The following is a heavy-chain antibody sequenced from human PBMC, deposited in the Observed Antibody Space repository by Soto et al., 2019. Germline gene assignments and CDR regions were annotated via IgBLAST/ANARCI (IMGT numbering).Heavy chain of an antibody. V-gene: IGHV3-21*01. CDR3: AGSPGRDGYNHFEY. Sequence: KAGGSLRLSCAASGFTFSIYSMSWVRQAPGKGLEWVSSISHSSDYIYYTDSVKGRFTISRDNTKNSLYLQMNSLRAEDTAVYYCAGSPGRDGYNHFEYWGQGTLVTVSS. CDR2: ISHSSDYI. D-gene: IGHD5-12*01. CDR1: GFTFSIYS. J-gene: IGHJ4*02.